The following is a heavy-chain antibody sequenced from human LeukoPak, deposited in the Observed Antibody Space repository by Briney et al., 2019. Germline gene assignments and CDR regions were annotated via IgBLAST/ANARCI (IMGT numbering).Heavy chain of an antibody. CDR3: ARGLDPTCYYFDY. CDR1: GDSISSYY. D-gene: IGHD6-6*01. Sequence: PSETLSLTCTVSGDSISSYYWSWIRQPPGKGLEWIGYIYYSGSTNYNPSLKSRVTISLDTSKNQISLKLSSVTAADTAVYYCARGLDPTCYYFDYWGQGTLVTVSS. J-gene: IGHJ4*02. V-gene: IGHV4-59*01. CDR2: IYYSGST.